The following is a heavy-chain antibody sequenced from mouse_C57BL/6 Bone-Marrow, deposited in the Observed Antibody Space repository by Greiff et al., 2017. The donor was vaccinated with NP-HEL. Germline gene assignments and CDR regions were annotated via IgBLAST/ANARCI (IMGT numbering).Heavy chain of an antibody. J-gene: IGHJ2*01. D-gene: IGHD3-2*02. CDR3: ARGSSVYDYFDY. CDR2: IYPGSGST. CDR1: GYTFTSYW. Sequence: VQLQQPGAELVKPGASVKMSCKASGYTFTSYWITWVKQRPGQGLEWIGDIYPGSGSTNYNEKFKSKATLTVDTSSSTAYMQLSSLTSEDSAVYYCARGSSVYDYFDYWGQGTTLTVSS. V-gene: IGHV1-55*01.